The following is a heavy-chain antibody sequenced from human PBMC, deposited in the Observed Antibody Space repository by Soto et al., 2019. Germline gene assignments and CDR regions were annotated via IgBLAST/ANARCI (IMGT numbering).Heavy chain of an antibody. CDR3: ARIVWNSGYDDAFDI. Sequence: GESLKISCAASGFTFSSYWMSWVRQAPGKGLEWVANIKQDGSEKYYVDSVKGRFTISRDNAKNSLYLQMNSLRAEDTAVYYCARIVWNSGYDDAFDIWGQGTMVTVSS. J-gene: IGHJ3*02. CDR2: IKQDGSEK. CDR1: GFTFSSYW. D-gene: IGHD5-12*01. V-gene: IGHV3-7*03.